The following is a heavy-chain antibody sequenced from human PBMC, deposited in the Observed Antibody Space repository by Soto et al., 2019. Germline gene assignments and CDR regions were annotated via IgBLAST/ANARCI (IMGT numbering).Heavy chain of an antibody. V-gene: IGHV3-30*18. CDR2: VSYDGSIK. CDR1: GFTFSVYG. J-gene: IGHJ6*02. Sequence: QVQLVESGGGVVQPGRSLRLSCAASGFTFSVYGMHWVRQAPGKGLEWVALVSYDGSIKYYADSVKGRFTISRDNSKNTLYLQMNSLRDEDTAVYYCAKDGSHLAVAGTSPTSYFYGLAVWGQGTTVTVSS. CDR3: AKDGSHLAVAGTSPTSYFYGLAV. D-gene: IGHD6-19*01.